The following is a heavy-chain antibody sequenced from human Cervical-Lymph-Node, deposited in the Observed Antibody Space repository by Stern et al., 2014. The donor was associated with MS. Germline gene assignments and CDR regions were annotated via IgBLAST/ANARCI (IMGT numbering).Heavy chain of an antibody. CDR3: ARDYGDYAFDY. J-gene: IGHJ4*02. D-gene: IGHD4-17*01. CDR2: IYPGNSDA. V-gene: IGHV5-51*01. Sequence: EVQLLESGAEVKKPGESLKISCKGSGYSFTANWIAWVRQMPGKGLEWMGIIYPGNSDARYSPSFQGQVTISADKSISTAYLQWSSLKASDTAMYYCARDYGDYAFDYWGQGTLVTVSS. CDR1: GYSFTANW.